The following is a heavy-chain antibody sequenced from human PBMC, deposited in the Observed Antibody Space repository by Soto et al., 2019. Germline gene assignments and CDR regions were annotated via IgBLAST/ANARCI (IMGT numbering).Heavy chain of an antibody. CDR2: ISPNGAST. J-gene: IGHJ3*02. CDR1: GFTFSNYA. V-gene: IGHV3-23*01. CDR3: AKGKYSSGWYGRADVFDI. Sequence: EVQLWEFGGGLVQPGGTLRLSCAASGFTFSNYAMNWVRQAPGKGLEWVSVISPNGASTYSADSVKGRFTTSRDNSKNALYLQMHSLRAEDTAVYYCAKGKYSSGWYGRADVFDIWGQGTVVTVSS. D-gene: IGHD6-19*01.